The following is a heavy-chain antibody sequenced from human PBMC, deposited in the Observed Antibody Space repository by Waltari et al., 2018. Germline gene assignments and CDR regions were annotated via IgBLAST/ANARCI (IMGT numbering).Heavy chain of an antibody. D-gene: IGHD2-15*01. CDR3: ARDRGRGLYLDS. CDR1: GDSMRDPFW. V-gene: IGHV4-4*02. CDR2: VRGSGKT. J-gene: IGHJ4*02. Sequence: QLQLQESGPRLVKPSGPLSLTCAVSGDSMRDPFWWSWVRQPPGKGLEWIGQVRGSGKTNYNPSFASRVTISLDTSSNQISLRLTSAAAADTAVYYCARDRGRGLYLDSWGQGTLIAVSP.